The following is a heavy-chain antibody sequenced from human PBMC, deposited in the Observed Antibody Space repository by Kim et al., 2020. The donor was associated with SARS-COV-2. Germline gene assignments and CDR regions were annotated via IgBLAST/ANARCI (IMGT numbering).Heavy chain of an antibody. CDR2: INPNNDVT. D-gene: IGHD5-12*01. Sequence: ASVKVSCKTSGYTFTDYQIHWVRQAPGQGLEWMGRINPNNDVTNYLQKFQGRVTLTRDTPITTVYMELSRLTSDDTAVYYCVRGMAQPRDYWGQGTL. V-gene: IGHV1-2*06. J-gene: IGHJ4*02. CDR3: VRGMAQPRDY. CDR1: GYTFTDYQ.